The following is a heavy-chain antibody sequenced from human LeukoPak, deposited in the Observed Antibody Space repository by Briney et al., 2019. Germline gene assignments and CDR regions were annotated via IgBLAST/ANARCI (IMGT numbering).Heavy chain of an antibody. CDR3: SVDTAMVTFGY. D-gene: IGHD5-18*01. V-gene: IGHV3-64D*06. CDR1: GFTFSSYA. CDR2: ISSNGGST. Sequence: GGSLRLSCSASGFTFSSYAMHWVRQAPGEGLEYVSAISSNGGSTYYADSVKGRFTISRDNSKNTLYLQMSSLRAEDTAVYYCSVDTAMVTFGYWGQGTLVTVSS. J-gene: IGHJ4*02.